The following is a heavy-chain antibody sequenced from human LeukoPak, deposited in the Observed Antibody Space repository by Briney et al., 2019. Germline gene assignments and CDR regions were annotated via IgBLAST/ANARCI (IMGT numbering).Heavy chain of an antibody. Sequence: PPQTLSLTCTVSGGSISSSPYYWSWIRQHPGKGLEWIAYIYYSGSTYYNPSLKSRVTISVDTSKNQFSLKLSSVTAADTAIYYCARGNYGDYGAFFDYWGQGTLVTVSS. CDR2: IYYSGST. CDR3: ARGNYGDYGAFFDY. V-gene: IGHV4-31*03. CDR1: GGSISSSPYY. J-gene: IGHJ4*02. D-gene: IGHD4-17*01.